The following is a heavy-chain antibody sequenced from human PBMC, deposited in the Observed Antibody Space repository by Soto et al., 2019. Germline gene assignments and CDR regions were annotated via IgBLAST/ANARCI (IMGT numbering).Heavy chain of an antibody. CDR2: IKQDGSEK. V-gene: IGHV3-7*01. D-gene: IGHD3-10*01. Sequence: GGSLRLSCAASGFTFSSYWMSWVRQAPGKGLEWVANIKQDGSEKYYVDSVKGRFTISRDNAKNSLYLQMNSLRAEDTAVYYCARDRRILWFGETIGNWFDPWGQGTLVTVSS. CDR3: ARDRRILWFGETIGNWFDP. CDR1: GFTFSSYW. J-gene: IGHJ5*02.